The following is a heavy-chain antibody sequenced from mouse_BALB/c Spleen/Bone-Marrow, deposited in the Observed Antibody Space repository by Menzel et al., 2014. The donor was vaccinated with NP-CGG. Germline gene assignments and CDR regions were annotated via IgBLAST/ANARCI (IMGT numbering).Heavy chain of an antibody. CDR2: INSNGGST. CDR3: VRGKNYDYAY. CDR1: GFTFSSYG. J-gene: IGHJ2*01. V-gene: IGHV5-6-3*01. D-gene: IGHD2-4*01. Sequence: EVHLVESGGGLVQPGGSLKLSCAASGFTFSSYGMSWVRQTPDKRLELVATINSNGGSTYYPDSVKGRFTISRDNAKNTLCLQMSSVKTEDTAMYYCVRGKNYDYAYWGQGTTLTVSS.